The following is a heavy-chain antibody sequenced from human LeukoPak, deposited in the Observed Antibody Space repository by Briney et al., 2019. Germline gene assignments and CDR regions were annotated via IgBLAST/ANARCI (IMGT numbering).Heavy chain of an antibody. V-gene: IGHV3-30-3*01. CDR2: ISYDGSNK. J-gene: IGHJ4*02. CDR1: GFTFNSYA. Sequence: PGRSLRLSCAASGFTFNSYAMHWVRQAPGKGLEWVAVISYDGSNKYYADSVKGRFTISRDNSKNTLYLQMNSLRAEDTAVYYCARVWGGTGTTPGLFDYWGQGTLVTVSS. D-gene: IGHD1-1*01. CDR3: ARVWGGTGTTPGLFDY.